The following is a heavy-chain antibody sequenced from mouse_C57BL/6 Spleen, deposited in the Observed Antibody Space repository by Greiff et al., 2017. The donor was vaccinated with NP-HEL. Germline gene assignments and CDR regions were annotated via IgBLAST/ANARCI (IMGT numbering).Heavy chain of an antibody. CDR2: IYPRDGST. CDR1: GYTFTDHT. J-gene: IGHJ3*01. V-gene: IGHV1-78*01. D-gene: IGHD1-1*01. CDR3: AGDYYGSRSFAY. Sequence: VQGVETDAELVKPGASVKISCKVSGYTFTDHTIHWMKQRPEQGLEWIGYIYPRDGSTKYNEKFKGKATLTADKSSSTAYMQLNSLTSEDSAVYFCAGDYYGSRSFAYWGQGTLVTVSA.